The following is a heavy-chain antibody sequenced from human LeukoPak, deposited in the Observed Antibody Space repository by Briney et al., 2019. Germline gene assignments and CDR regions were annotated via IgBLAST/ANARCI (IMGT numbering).Heavy chain of an antibody. V-gene: IGHV5-51*01. CDR3: ARHGPELLSAFDI. Sequence: GESLKISCKGPGYSFTSYWIGWVRQMPGKGLEWMGIIYPGDSDTRYSPSFQGQVTISADKSISTAYLQWSSLKASDTAMYYCARHGPELLSAFDIWGQGTMVTVSS. CDR1: GYSFTSYW. D-gene: IGHD1-26*01. J-gene: IGHJ3*02. CDR2: IYPGDSDT.